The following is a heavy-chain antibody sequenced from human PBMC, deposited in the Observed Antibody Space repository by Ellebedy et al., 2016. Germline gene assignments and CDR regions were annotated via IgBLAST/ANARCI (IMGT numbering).Heavy chain of an antibody. V-gene: IGHV3-21*01. CDR1: GFSFSTYM. Sequence: GESLKISCAASGFSFSTYMMNWVRQAPGKGLEWVASISGSSDYIYYADSVKGRFSISRDNAKNSLWLQLSSLRAEDTAVYYCARYYDFWSGQNYFDYWGQGTLVTVSS. D-gene: IGHD3-3*01. CDR3: ARYYDFWSGQNYFDY. J-gene: IGHJ4*02. CDR2: ISGSSDYI.